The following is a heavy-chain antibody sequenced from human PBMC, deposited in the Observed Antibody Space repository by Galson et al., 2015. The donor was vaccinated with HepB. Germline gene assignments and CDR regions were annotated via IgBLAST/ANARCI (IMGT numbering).Heavy chain of an antibody. Sequence: YRSKWYYEFAVSVESRITINPDTSKNQFSLQLSSVTPEDTAVYYCARTQVGAAYFDYWGQGTLVTVSS. CDR2: YRSKWYY. J-gene: IGHJ4*02. CDR3: ARTQVGAAYFDY. D-gene: IGHD1-26*01. V-gene: IGHV6-1*01.